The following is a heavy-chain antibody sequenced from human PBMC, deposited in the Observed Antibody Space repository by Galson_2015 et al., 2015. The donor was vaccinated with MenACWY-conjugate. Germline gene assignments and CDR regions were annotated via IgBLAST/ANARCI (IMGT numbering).Heavy chain of an antibody. J-gene: IGHJ5*02. V-gene: IGHV7-4-1*02. CDR1: GYTFTSYA. CDR3: ARVIVVVPAAIHWFDP. D-gene: IGHD2-2*01. CDR2: INTNTGNP. Sequence: SVKVSCKASGYTFTSYAMNWVRQAPGQGLEWMGWINTNTGNPTYAQGFTGRFVFSLDTSVSTAYLQISSLKAEDTAVYYCARVIVVVPAAIHWFDPWGRGTLVTVSS.